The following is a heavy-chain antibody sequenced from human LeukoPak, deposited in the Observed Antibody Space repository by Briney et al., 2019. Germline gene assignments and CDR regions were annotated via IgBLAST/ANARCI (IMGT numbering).Heavy chain of an antibody. V-gene: IGHV3-11*04. CDR2: ISSSGSTI. D-gene: IGHD6-6*01. CDR1: GFTFSDYY. J-gene: IGHJ4*02. CDR3: ARTGRWQLVAFDY. Sequence: GGSLRLSCAASGFTFSDYYMSWIRQAPGKGLEWVSSISSSGSTIYYTDSVKGRFTISRDNAKNSLYLQMNSLRAEDTAVYYCARTGRWQLVAFDYWGQGTLVTVSS.